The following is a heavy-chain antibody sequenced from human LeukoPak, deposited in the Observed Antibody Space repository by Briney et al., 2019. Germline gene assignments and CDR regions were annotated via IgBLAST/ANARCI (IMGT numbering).Heavy chain of an antibody. V-gene: IGHV3-11*01. D-gene: IGHD2-2*02. Sequence: GGSLRLSCAAATFTFSDYYMSWIRQAPGKGLEWVSSIRSSGSTIYYADSVKGRFTISRDNAKNSLYLQMNSLRAEDTAVYYCVGYNCSRTTCYTGGFDYWGQGTLVAVSS. CDR3: VGYNCSRTTCYTGGFDY. J-gene: IGHJ4*02. CDR1: TFTFSDYY. CDR2: IRSSGSTI.